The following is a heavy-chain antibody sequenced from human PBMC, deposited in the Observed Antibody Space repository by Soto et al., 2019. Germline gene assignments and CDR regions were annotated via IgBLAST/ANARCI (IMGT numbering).Heavy chain of an antibody. J-gene: IGHJ5*02. Sequence: QVQLQESGPGLVEPSQTLSLVCSVSGDPLSYGGYYWSWVSQSPGKALEWIGFVYHTGATYYHPSLESRVRMAVDMFKNEFSLKLTSVTAADTATYYWARESHSSWEWLDPWGQGILVTVSS. V-gene: IGHV4-31*03. CDR2: VYHTGAT. CDR1: GDPLSYGGYY. D-gene: IGHD1-26*01. CDR3: ARESHSSWEWLDP.